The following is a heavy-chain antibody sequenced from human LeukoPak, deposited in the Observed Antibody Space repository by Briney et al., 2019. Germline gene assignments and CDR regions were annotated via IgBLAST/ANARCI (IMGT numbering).Heavy chain of an antibody. CDR2: ISPYNGNT. D-gene: IGHD6-19*01. V-gene: IGHV1-18*01. CDR1: GYDXTSVG. CDR3: ARAGPGSGWYFDY. Sequence: ASVKVSCKASGYDXTSVGITWVRRAPGQGLEWMGWISPYNGNTRYAQKFQGRVAMTTDASTTTAYMELRGLRFNDTAVYYCARAGPGSGWYFDYWGQGTLATVSS. J-gene: IGHJ4*02.